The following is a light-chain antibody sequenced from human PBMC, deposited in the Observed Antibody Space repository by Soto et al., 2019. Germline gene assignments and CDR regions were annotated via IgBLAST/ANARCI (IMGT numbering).Light chain of an antibody. Sequence: EIVLTQSPVTLSLSPGERATLSGRASQSGNSFLAWYQQKPGQAPRLLIYDTSKRATGIPARFSGSGSGTDFTLTISSLEPEDFAIYYCQQRAKWPLTFGGGTKVEIK. CDR3: QQRAKWPLT. CDR1: QSGNSF. J-gene: IGKJ4*01. CDR2: DTS. V-gene: IGKV3-11*01.